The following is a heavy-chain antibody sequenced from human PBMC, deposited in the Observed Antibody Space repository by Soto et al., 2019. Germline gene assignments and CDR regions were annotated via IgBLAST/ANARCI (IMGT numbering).Heavy chain of an antibody. CDR2: IIPICGTA. CDR3: AGAPGDYLPTGYY. CDR1: GGTFSSYA. Sequence: QVQLVQSGAEVKKPGSSVKVSCKASGGTFSSYAISWVRQAPGQGLEWMGGIIPICGTANYAQKFQGRVTITADESTSTAYMGLSSLRSEDKAVYDWAGAPGDYLPTGYYCGQGTRVTDSS. J-gene: IGHJ4*02. D-gene: IGHD4-17*01. V-gene: IGHV1-69*01.